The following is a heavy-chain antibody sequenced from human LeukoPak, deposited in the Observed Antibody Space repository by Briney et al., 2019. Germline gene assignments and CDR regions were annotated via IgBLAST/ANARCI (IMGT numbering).Heavy chain of an antibody. D-gene: IGHD4-17*01. CDR3: ARDRNGNYGRWGFDY. Sequence: GGSLRLSCAASGFTFSSYGMHWVRQAPGKGLEWVAVIWYDGSNKYYVDSVKGRFTISRDNSKNTLYLQMNSLRAEDTAVYYCARDRNGNYGRWGFDYWGQGTLVTVSS. CDR1: GFTFSSYG. CDR2: IWYDGSNK. V-gene: IGHV3-33*01. J-gene: IGHJ4*02.